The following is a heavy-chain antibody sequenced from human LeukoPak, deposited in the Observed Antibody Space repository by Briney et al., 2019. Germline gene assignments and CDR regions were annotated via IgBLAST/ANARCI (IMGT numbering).Heavy chain of an antibody. CDR2: IWYDGSNK. CDR1: GFTFSSYG. V-gene: IGHV3-33*01. D-gene: IGHD6-19*01. CDR3: ARDKKQWLVLWETFDD. Sequence: TGGSLRLSCAASGFTFSSYGRHWVRQAPGKGLEWVAVIWYDGSNKYYADSVKGRFTISRDNSKNTLYLQMNSLRAEDTAVYYCARDKKQWLVLWETFDDWGQGTLVTVSS. J-gene: IGHJ4*02.